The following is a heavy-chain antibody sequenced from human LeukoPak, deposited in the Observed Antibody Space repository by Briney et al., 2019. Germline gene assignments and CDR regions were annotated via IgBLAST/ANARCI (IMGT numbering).Heavy chain of an antibody. CDR1: GFTFSSYG. D-gene: IGHD2-21*02. V-gene: IGHV3-33*06. CDR2: IWYDGSNK. Sequence: GGSLRLSCAASGFTFSSYGMHWVRQAPGKGLERVAVIWYDGSNKYYADSVKGRFTISRDNSKNTLYLQMNSLRAEDTAVYYCAKEGPYCGGDCYYFEYWGQGTLVTVSS. CDR3: AKEGPYCGGDCYYFEY. J-gene: IGHJ4*02.